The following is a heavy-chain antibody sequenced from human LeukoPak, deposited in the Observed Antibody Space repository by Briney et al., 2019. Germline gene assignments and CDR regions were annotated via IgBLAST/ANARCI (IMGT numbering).Heavy chain of an antibody. CDR3: ARANRLSGWYPFRY. CDR1: GYTFTSYD. Sequence: ASVKVSCKASGYTFTSYDINWVRQATGQGLEWMGWMNPNSGNTGYAQKFQGRVTMTRNTSISTVYMELSSLRSEDTAVYYCARANRLSGWYPFRYWGQGTLVTVSS. D-gene: IGHD6-19*01. J-gene: IGHJ4*02. CDR2: MNPNSGNT. V-gene: IGHV1-8*01.